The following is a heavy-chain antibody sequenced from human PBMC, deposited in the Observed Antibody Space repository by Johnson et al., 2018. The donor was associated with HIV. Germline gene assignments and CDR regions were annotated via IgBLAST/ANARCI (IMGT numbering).Heavy chain of an antibody. V-gene: IGHV3-13*01. J-gene: IGHJ3*02. D-gene: IGHD3-16*02. CDR2: IGTAGDA. CDR3: ARGSHDYVWGSYPGDAFDI. Sequence: VQLVESGGGLAKPAWSPRLSCAASRFTFSSYDMHWVRQTTGKGLEWVSAIGTAGDAYYPGSVKGRFTISRENAKNSLYLQMNSLRAGDTAVYYCARGSHDYVWGSYPGDAFDIWGQGTMVIVSS. CDR1: RFTFSSYD.